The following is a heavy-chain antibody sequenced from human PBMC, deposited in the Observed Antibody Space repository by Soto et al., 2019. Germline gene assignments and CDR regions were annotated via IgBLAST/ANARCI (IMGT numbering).Heavy chain of an antibody. V-gene: IGHV3-23*01. D-gene: IGHD6-13*01. CDR2: ITGSGNSK. Sequence: GGSLRLSCAASGFTFSISAMTWVRRAPGKGLEWVSGITGSGNSKNYADSVKGRFTISRDNSKNMLYLQMNSLRAEDTAVYHCAREAGYHGTIGQQLPDCWGQGSMVTVSS. CDR3: AREAGYHGTIGQQLPDC. J-gene: IGHJ4*02. CDR1: GFTFSISA.